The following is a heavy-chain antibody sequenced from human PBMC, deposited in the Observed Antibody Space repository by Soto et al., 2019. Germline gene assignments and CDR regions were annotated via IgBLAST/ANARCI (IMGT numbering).Heavy chain of an antibody. J-gene: IGHJ4*02. Sequence: VKVYCKASGYTFTGHYIHWVRQAPEQGPEWMGEIGPESGATRYAQRFQGRVTMTMDMSITTVYMELNNLSPDDTAVYYCGRGRSGQIVVFYWGQGTPVTVSS. D-gene: IGHD1-26*01. CDR3: GRGRSGQIVVFY. V-gene: IGHV1-2*02. CDR1: GYTFTGHY. CDR2: IGPESGAT.